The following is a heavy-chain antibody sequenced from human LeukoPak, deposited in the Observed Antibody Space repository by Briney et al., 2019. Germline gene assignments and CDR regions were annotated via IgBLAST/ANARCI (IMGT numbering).Heavy chain of an antibody. V-gene: IGHV1-8*01. J-gene: IGHJ4*02. Sequence: ASVNVSCKASGYTFTSYDINWVRQATGQGLEWMGWMNPNSGNTGYAQKFQGRVTMTRNTSISTAYMELSSLRSEDTAVYYCARGRSHRYYYGSGSYLVGYWGQGTLVTVSS. CDR3: ARGRSHRYYYGSGSYLVGY. D-gene: IGHD3-10*01. CDR1: GYTFTSYD. CDR2: MNPNSGNT.